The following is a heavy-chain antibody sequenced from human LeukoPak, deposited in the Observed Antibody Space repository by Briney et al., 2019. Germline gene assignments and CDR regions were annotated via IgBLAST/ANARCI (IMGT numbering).Heavy chain of an antibody. J-gene: IGHJ4*02. CDR2: IYYSGST. CDR3: ARAHNYYDSSGIFDY. V-gene: IGHV4-59*01. CDR1: GGSISSYY. D-gene: IGHD3-22*01. Sequence: SETLSLTCTVSGGSISSYYWGWIRQPPGKGLEWIGYIYYSGSTNYNPSLKSRATISVDTSKNQFSLKLSSVTAADTAVYYCARAHNYYDSSGIFDYWGQGTLVTVSS.